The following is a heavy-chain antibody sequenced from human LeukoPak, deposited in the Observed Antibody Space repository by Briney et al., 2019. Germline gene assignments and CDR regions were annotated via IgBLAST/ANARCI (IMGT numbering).Heavy chain of an antibody. CDR2: IYSGGTT. Sequence: GGSLRLSCAASGFSVSSNYMNWVRQAPGKGLEWVSIIYSGGTTYYADSVKGRFTISRDNSKNTLYLQMDSLRAEDTAVYYCARVLWSGDYPRFDYWGQGTLVTVSS. CDR3: ARVLWSGDYPRFDY. D-gene: IGHD4-17*01. CDR1: GFSVSSNY. V-gene: IGHV3-53*01. J-gene: IGHJ4*02.